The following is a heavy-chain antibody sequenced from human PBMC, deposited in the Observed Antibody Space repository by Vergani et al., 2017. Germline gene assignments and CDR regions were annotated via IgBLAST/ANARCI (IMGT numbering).Heavy chain of an antibody. CDR2: IKSKTDGGTT. D-gene: IGHD1-26*01. Sequence: EVQLVESGGGLVKPGGSLRLSCAASGFTFSNAWMSWVRQAPGKGLEWVGRIKSKTDGGTTDYAAPVKGRFTISRDDSKNTLYLQMNSLKTEDTAVYYCTTMVGGSYYPYYYYYYMDVWGKGTTVTVSS. J-gene: IGHJ6*03. V-gene: IGHV3-15*01. CDR1: GFTFSNAW. CDR3: TTMVGGSYYPYYYYYYMDV.